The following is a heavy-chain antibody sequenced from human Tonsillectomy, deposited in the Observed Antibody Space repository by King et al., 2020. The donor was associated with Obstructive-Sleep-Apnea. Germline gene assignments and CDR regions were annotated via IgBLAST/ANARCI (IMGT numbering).Heavy chain of an antibody. V-gene: IGHV2-5*01. CDR2: IYWNDDK. CDR3: AQSYSGGWYQNSFDY. CDR1: GSSLSTSGVG. Sequence: LTLTESGPTVVKPTQTLTLTCTLSGSSLSTSGVGVGWIRQPPGKALEWLALIYWNDDKVYSSSLKSRLTISKDTSKNQVVLTMTNVDPVDTATYYCAQSYSGGWYQNSFDYWGQGTLVTVSS. J-gene: IGHJ4*02. D-gene: IGHD6-19*01.